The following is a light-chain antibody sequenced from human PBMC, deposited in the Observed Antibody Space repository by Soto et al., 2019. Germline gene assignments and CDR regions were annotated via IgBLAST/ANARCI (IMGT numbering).Light chain of an antibody. V-gene: IGKV1-5*03. CDR3: QQYNSYSPT. CDR2: KAS. J-gene: IGKJ1*01. CDR1: QSISVW. Sequence: DIKMNHSPSTLSASVGDRVTITCRASQSISVWLAWYQQKAGKAPNLLIYKASRLESGVPSRFSGSGSETEFTLTISGLQPGDSATYYCQQYNSYSPTFGQGTKVDIK.